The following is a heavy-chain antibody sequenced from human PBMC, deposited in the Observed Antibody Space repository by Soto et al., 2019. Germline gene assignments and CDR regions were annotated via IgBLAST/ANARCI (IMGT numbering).Heavy chain of an antibody. CDR2: INHSGST. D-gene: IGHD1-1*01. V-gene: IGHV4-34*01. CDR3: ARGNKTNWNDLRGYYYGMEV. Sequence: SETLSLTCAVYGGSFSGYYWSWIRQPPGKGLEWIGEINHSGSTNYNPSLKSRVTISVDTSKNQFSLKLSSVTAADTAVYYCARGNKTNWNDLRGYYYGMEVWGQGTTVTVSS. J-gene: IGHJ6*02. CDR1: GGSFSGYY.